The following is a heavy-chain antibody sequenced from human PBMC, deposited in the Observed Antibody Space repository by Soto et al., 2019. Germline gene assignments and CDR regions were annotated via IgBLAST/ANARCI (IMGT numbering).Heavy chain of an antibody. CDR1: GGSISGYY. J-gene: IGHJ4*02. Sequence: SETLSLTCTVSGGSISGYYWSWIRQPPGKGLEWIGYIYSSGSTSYNPSLKSRVTISVDTSQNQFSLKLRSVTAADTAVYYCVRDVPRSSYFDYWGQGALVTVSS. V-gene: IGHV4-59*01. CDR2: IYSSGST. D-gene: IGHD6-13*01. CDR3: VRDVPRSSYFDY.